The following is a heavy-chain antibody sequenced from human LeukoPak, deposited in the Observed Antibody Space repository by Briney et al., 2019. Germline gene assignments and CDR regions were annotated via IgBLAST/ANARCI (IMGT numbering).Heavy chain of an antibody. D-gene: IGHD4-23*01. CDR3: ARSYGGNVFDY. J-gene: IGHJ4*02. CDR2: IKQDGSEK. Sequence: GGSLRLSCAVSGFIFDDYGMSWVRQAPGKGLEWVANIKQDGSEKYYLDSVKGRFTISRDHAKNSLYLQMNSLRAEDTAVYYCARSYGGNVFDYWGQGTLVTVSS. CDR1: GFIFDDYG. V-gene: IGHV3-7*03.